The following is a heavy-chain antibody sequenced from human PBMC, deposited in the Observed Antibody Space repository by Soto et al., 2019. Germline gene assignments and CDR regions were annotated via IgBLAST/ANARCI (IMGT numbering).Heavy chain of an antibody. CDR3: ARDLVSSGYCSSTSCNYYYYGMDV. CDR1: GFTFSSYS. Sequence: EVQLVESGGGLVQPGGSLRLSCAASGFTFSSYSMNWVRRAPGKGLEWVSYISSSSSTIYYADSVKGRFTISRDNAKNSLYLQMNSLRDEDTAVYYCARDLVSSGYCSSTSCNYYYYGMDVWGQGTTVTVSS. CDR2: ISSSSSTI. V-gene: IGHV3-48*02. D-gene: IGHD2-2*03. J-gene: IGHJ6*02.